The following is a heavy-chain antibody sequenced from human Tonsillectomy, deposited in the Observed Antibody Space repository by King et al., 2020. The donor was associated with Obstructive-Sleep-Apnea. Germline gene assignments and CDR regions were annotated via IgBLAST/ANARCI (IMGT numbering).Heavy chain of an antibody. Sequence: VQLQQWGAGLLKPSETLSLTCAVYGGSFSGYYWNWIRQPPGKGLEWIGEINHSGSTNYNPSLKSRVTISVDTSKNQFSLKLSSVTAADTAVYYCARPPLHHAFDIWGQGTMVTVSS. V-gene: IGHV4-34*01. CDR1: GGSFSGYY. CDR2: INHSGST. CDR3: ARPPLHHAFDI. J-gene: IGHJ3*02.